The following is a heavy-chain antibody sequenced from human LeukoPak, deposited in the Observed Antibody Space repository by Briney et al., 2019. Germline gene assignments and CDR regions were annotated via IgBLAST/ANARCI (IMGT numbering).Heavy chain of an antibody. Sequence: GGSLRLSCVASGFIFSNDGMHWVRQAPGKGLEWVAFITYDGSNKYYADSMKGRFTISRDNSKNTLYLQMNSLRAEDTAVYYCAKEDRGPLEMTTTRGLDYWGQGTLVTVSS. V-gene: IGHV3-30*02. CDR2: ITYDGSNK. CDR3: AKEDRGPLEMTTTRGLDY. CDR1: GFIFSNDG. D-gene: IGHD5-24*01. J-gene: IGHJ4*02.